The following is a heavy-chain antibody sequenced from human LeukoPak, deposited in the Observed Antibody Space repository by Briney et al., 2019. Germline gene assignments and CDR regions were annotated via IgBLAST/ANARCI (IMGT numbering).Heavy chain of an antibody. J-gene: IGHJ4*02. CDR1: GYSFTSYW. CDR3: ARVPYPQYYYDSSGYVFDY. CDR2: IYPGDSDT. D-gene: IGHD3-22*01. Sequence: PGESLKISCKGSGYSFTSYWIGWVRQMPGKGLEWMGIIYPGDSDTRYSPSFQGQVTISTDKSISTAYLQWSSLKASDTAMHYCARVPYPQYYYDSSGYVFDYWGQGTLVTVSS. V-gene: IGHV5-51*01.